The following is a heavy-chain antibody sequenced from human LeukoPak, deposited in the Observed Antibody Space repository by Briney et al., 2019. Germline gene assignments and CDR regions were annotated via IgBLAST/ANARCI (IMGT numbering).Heavy chain of an antibody. J-gene: IGHJ4*02. D-gene: IGHD3-22*01. CDR1: GYSFTSYW. CDR2: IYPSDSHP. V-gene: IGHV5-51*01. CDR3: ARGYYYFDY. Sequence: GESLKISCKGSGYSFTSYWIGWVRQMPGKGLEWMGIIYPSDSHPRYSPSFQGQVTISTDKSISTAYLQWSSPKASDTAMYYCARGYYYFDYWGQGTLVTVSS.